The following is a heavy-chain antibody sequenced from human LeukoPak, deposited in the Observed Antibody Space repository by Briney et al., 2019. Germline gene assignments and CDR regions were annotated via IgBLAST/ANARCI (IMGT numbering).Heavy chain of an antibody. CDR2: ISYSGTT. V-gene: IGHV4-34*11. D-gene: IGHD3-10*01. J-gene: IGHJ3*02. CDR1: GGSFSGYY. Sequence: SETLSLTCAVYGGSFSGYYWSWIRQPPGKGLEWIAIISYSGTTYYNPSLKARATISIDTSKNKFSLRVNSVTAADTAMYYCARDRGLWLGEARDAFDIWGQGTMVTVFS. CDR3: ARDRGLWLGEARDAFDI.